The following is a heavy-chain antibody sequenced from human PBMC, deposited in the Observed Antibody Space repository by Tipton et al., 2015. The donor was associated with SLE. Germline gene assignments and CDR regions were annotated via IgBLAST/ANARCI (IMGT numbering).Heavy chain of an antibody. Sequence: GYLRLSCAASGFTFNLYEMTCVRQAPGKGLELVSYIGTSDSTIYYSDTVKGRFTISSDNSDNTLYLQMNFLRAEDTAIYYCARDYGSGMDVWGQGTTVTVSS. CDR1: GFTFNLYE. J-gene: IGHJ6*02. CDR3: ARDYGSGMDV. D-gene: IGHD3-10*01. CDR2: IGTSDSTI. V-gene: IGHV3-48*03.